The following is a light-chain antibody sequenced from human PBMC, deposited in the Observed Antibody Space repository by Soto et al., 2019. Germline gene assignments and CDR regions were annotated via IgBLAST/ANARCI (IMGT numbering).Light chain of an antibody. V-gene: IGKV3D-15*01. CDR1: QSVSGN. Sequence: ETVMAQSPATLSVSPGEGVTLSCRASQSVSGNLAWYQQKPGQAPRLLIYGASTRASGIPARFSGGGSGTEFTLTISSLQSEDFAVYFCQQYNDWPRTFGGGTRVEIK. CDR2: GAS. CDR3: QQYNDWPRT. J-gene: IGKJ4*01.